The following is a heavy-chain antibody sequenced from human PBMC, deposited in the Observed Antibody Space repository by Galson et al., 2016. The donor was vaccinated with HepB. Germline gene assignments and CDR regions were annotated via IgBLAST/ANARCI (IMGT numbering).Heavy chain of an antibody. CDR3: AKDVDGSTSFYLDS. V-gene: IGHV7-4-1*02. D-gene: IGHD2/OR15-2a*01. CDR1: GYTFTHFA. CDR2: IHTNTGNP. J-gene: IGHJ4*02. Sequence: SVKVSCKASGYTFTHFAMNWVRQAPGQRPEWLGWIHTNTGNPTYAPGLTGRFVFSLDTSVNTAYLQITNLKSEDTAVYYCAKDVDGSTSFYLDSWGPGTLVTVSS.